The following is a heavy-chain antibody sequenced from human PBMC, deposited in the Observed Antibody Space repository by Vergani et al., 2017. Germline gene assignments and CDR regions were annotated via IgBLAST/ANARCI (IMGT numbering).Heavy chain of an antibody. CDR1: GGSISSGDHC. CDR3: ARDPSIAVAGTISDY. V-gene: IGHV4-31*11. CDR2: IFYSGTT. Sequence: QVQLQESGPGVVKPSQTLSLTCAVSGGSISSGDHCWTWIRQRPGKGLEWIGYIFYSGTTYDNPSLRSRLTISVDTSQNQFSLKLRSVTAADTAVYYCARDPSIAVAGTISDYWGQGTLVTVSS. D-gene: IGHD6-19*01. J-gene: IGHJ4*02.